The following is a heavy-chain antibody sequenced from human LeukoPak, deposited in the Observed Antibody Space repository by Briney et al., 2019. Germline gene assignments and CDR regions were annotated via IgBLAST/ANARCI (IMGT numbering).Heavy chain of an antibody. Sequence: GGSLRLSCAASGFSFSSYSMNWVRQAPGKGLEWVSYISSSTTTIYYADSVKGRFTISRDNAKNSLYLQMNSLRAEDTAVYYCARSGRIYSSSFPWFDPWGQGTLVTVSS. J-gene: IGHJ5*02. CDR1: GFSFSSYS. D-gene: IGHD6-6*01. CDR3: ARSGRIYSSSFPWFDP. CDR2: ISSSTTTI. V-gene: IGHV3-48*01.